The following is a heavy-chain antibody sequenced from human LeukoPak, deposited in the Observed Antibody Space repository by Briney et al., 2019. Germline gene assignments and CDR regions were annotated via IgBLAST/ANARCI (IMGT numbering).Heavy chain of an antibody. CDR2: ISSSGSTI. CDR3: ARDSTPYYYYYGMDV. V-gene: IGHV3-48*03. D-gene: IGHD2-15*01. CDR1: GFTFSSYE. Sequence: GGSLRLSCAASGFTFSSYEMNWVRQAPGKGLEWVSYISSSGSTIYYADSVKGRFTISRDNAKNSLYLQMNSLRAEDTAVYYCARDSTPYYYYYGMDVWGQGITVTVSS. J-gene: IGHJ6*02.